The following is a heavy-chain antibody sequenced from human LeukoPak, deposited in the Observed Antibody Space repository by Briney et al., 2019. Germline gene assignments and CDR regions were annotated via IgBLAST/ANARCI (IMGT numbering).Heavy chain of an antibody. Sequence: SETLSLTCTVSGGSISSYYWSWIRQPPGKGLEWIGYIYYSGSTNYNPSLKSRVTISVDTSKNQFSLKLSSVTAADTAVYYCARVHYDFWSGYPSPRIDYWGQGTLVTVSS. V-gene: IGHV4-59*01. CDR3: ARVHYDFWSGYPSPRIDY. J-gene: IGHJ4*02. CDR1: GGSISSYY. D-gene: IGHD3-3*01. CDR2: IYYSGST.